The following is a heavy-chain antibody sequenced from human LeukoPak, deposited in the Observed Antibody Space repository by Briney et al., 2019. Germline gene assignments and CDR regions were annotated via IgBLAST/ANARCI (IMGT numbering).Heavy chain of an antibody. CDR2: IIPIFGTA. CDR1: GGTFSSYA. Sequence: SVKVSCTASGGTFSSYAISWVRQAPGQGLEWMGGIIPIFGTANYAQKFQGRVTITADESTSTAYMELSSLRSEDTAVYYCARDTRVRGSVNYGVDVWGQGTTVTVSS. J-gene: IGHJ6*02. V-gene: IGHV1-69*01. D-gene: IGHD3-10*01. CDR3: ARDTRVRGSVNYGVDV.